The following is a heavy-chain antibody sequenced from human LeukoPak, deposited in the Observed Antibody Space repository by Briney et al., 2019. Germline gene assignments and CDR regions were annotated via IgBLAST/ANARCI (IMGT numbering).Heavy chain of an antibody. V-gene: IGHV1-3*01. CDR1: GDTFTTYA. J-gene: IGHJ5*02. Sequence: ASVKVSCKASGDTFTTYAIHWVRQAPGQRLEWMGWINAGSGYTKYSQNFQGRVTITRDTSASTAYMELSSLRSEDTAVYYCARGSGPLDYGDPLNWFDPWGQGTLVTVSS. CDR2: INAGSGYT. CDR3: ARGSGPLDYGDPLNWFDP. D-gene: IGHD4-17*01.